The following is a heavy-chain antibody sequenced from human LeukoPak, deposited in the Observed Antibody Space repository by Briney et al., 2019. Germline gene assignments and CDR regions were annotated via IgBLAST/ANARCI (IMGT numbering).Heavy chain of an antibody. CDR2: ISGSGGNK. Sequence: ETLSLTCSLSGGSITNYYWSWVRQAPGKGLEWVSVISGSGGNKNYGDAVKGRFTISRDDSNDTLYLQMNSLRAEDAAVYYCARVRLNYDSRGLRYYFDYWGHGTLVTVSS. D-gene: IGHD3-22*01. CDR1: GGSITNYY. V-gene: IGHV3-23*01. CDR3: ARVRLNYDSRGLRYYFDY. J-gene: IGHJ4*01.